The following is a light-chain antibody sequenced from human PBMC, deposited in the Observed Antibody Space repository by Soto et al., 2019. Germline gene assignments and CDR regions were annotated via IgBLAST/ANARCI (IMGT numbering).Light chain of an antibody. J-gene: IGLJ3*02. CDR2: EVS. Sequence: QSALTQPASVSGSPGQSITISCTGTSSDVGGYNYVSRYQQHPGKAPKLMIYEVSNRPSGVSNRFSGSKSGNTASLTISGLQAEDEADYYCSSYTSSSTLPWVFGGGTKVTVL. CDR1: SSDVGGYNY. CDR3: SSYTSSSTLPWV. V-gene: IGLV2-14*01.